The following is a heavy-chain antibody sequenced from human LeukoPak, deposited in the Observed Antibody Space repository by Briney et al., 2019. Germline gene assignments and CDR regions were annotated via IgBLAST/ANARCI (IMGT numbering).Heavy chain of an antibody. J-gene: IGHJ3*02. V-gene: IGHV3-21*04. CDR1: GFTFSSYS. D-gene: IGHD1-26*01. Sequence: GGSLRLSCAASGFTFSSYSMNWVRQAPGKGLEWVSSISSRSTYIYDADSVKGRFTISRDNAKNSLYLQMNSLRAEDMALYYCAKDTGAMAPDAFDIWGQGTMVTVSS. CDR2: ISSRSTYI. CDR3: AKDTGAMAPDAFDI.